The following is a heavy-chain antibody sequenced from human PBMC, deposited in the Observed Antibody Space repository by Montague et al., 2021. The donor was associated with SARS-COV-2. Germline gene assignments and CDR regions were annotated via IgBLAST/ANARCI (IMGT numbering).Heavy chain of an antibody. J-gene: IGHJ5*02. CDR2: IYYSGST. D-gene: IGHD2-2*01. Sequence: TLSLTCTVSGGSISSGGYYWSWIRQHPGKGLEWIGYIYYSGSTYYNPSLKSRVTISVDTSKNQFSLKLSSVTAADTAVYYCARNPRPAAMWGWFDPWGQGNLVTVSS. V-gene: IGHV4-31*03. CDR1: GGSISSGGYY. CDR3: ARNPRPAAMWGWFDP.